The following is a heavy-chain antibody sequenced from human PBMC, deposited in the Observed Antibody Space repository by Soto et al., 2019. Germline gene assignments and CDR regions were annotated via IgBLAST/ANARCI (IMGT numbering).Heavy chain of an antibody. Sequence: QVQLVESGGGVVQPGRSLRLSCAASGFTFSSYAMHWVRQAPGKGLEWVAVISYDGSNKYYADSVKGRFTISRDNSKNTLYLQMNSLRAEDTAVYYCARDNGGAAAGATYFSWVDYWGQGTQVTVSS. CDR3: ARDNGGAAAGATYFSWVDY. V-gene: IGHV3-30-3*01. D-gene: IGHD6-13*01. J-gene: IGHJ4*02. CDR2: ISYDGSNK. CDR1: GFTFSSYA.